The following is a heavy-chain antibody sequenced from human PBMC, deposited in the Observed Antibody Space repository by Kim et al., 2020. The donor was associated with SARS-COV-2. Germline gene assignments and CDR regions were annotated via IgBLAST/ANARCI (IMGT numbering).Heavy chain of an antibody. V-gene: IGHV4-34*13. J-gene: IGHJ6*03. D-gene: IGHD3-10*01. CDR3: ARRVTRFYYMDV. Sequence: NYSPSLKRRVTISVDTFKNQFSLHLNSVTAADTAVYYCARRVTRFYYMDVWDKGATVTVSS.